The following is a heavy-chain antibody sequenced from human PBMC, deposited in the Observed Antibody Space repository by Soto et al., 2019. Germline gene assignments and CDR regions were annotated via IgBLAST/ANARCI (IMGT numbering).Heavy chain of an antibody. V-gene: IGHV3-30*18. J-gene: IGHJ4*02. CDR1: GFTFSSYG. CDR2: ISYDGSNK. Sequence: GGSLRLSCAASGFTFSSYGMHWVRQAPGKGLEWVAVISYDGSNKYYADSVKGRFTISRDNSKNTLYLQMNSLRAEDTAVYYCAKDSKEVALDYWGQGTLVTVSS. D-gene: IGHD5-12*01. CDR3: AKDSKEVALDY.